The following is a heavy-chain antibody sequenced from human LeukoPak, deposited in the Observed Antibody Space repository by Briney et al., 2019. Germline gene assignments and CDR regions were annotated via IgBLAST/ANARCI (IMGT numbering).Heavy chain of an antibody. J-gene: IGHJ6*03. V-gene: IGHV3-30*03. D-gene: IGHD1-26*01. CDR1: GFTFSSYG. CDR2: ISYDGSNK. Sequence: PGRSLRLSCAASGFTFSSYGMHWVRQAPGKGLEWVAVISYDGSNKYYADSVKGRFSISRDNAKNTLYLQMNSLRAEDTAVYYCARVSSGTYFGYYYYYMDVWGKGTTVTVSS. CDR3: ARVSSGTYFGYYYYYMDV.